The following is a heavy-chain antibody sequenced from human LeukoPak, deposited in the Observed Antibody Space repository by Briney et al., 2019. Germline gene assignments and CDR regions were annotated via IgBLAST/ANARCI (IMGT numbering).Heavy chain of an antibody. CDR1: GGSFSGYY. CDR2: INHSGST. D-gene: IGHD6-13*01. CDR3: ARGHAIAAVGFGIDY. J-gene: IGHJ4*02. V-gene: IGHV4-34*01. Sequence: SETLSLTCAVYGGSFSGYYRSWIRQPPGKGLEWIGEINHSGSTNYNPSLKSRATISVDTSKNQFSLKLSSVTAADTAVYYCARGHAIAAVGFGIDYWGQGTLVTVSS.